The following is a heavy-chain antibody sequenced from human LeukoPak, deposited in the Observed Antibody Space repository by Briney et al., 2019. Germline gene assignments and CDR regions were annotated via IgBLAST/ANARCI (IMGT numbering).Heavy chain of an antibody. CDR1: GYSFTSYG. J-gene: IGHJ5*02. D-gene: IGHD2-15*01. CDR2: INTNTGNP. V-gene: IGHV7-4-1*02. CDR3: ARDGYCSGGSCFHKWFDP. Sequence: ASVKVSCKASGYSFTSYGISWVRQAPGQGLEWMGWINTNTGNPTYAQGFTGRFVFSLDTSVSTAYLQISSLKAEDTAVYYCARDGYCSGGSCFHKWFDPWGQGTLVTVSS.